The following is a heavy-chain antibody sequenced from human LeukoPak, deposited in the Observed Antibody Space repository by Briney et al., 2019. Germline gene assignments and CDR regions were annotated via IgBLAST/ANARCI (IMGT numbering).Heavy chain of an antibody. J-gene: IGHJ4*02. Sequence: SETLSLTCAVYGGSFSGYYWSWIRQPPGKGLEWIGEINHSGSTNYNPSLKSRVTTSVDTSKNQFSLKLSSVTAADTAVYYCARGPYKYDSSGCFDYWGQGTLVTVSS. CDR1: GGSFSGYY. CDR3: ARGPYKYDSSGCFDY. CDR2: INHSGST. V-gene: IGHV4-34*01. D-gene: IGHD3-22*01.